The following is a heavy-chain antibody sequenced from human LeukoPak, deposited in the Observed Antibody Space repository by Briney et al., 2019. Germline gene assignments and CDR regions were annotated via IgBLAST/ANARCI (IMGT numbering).Heavy chain of an antibody. D-gene: IGHD3-10*01. CDR3: ARDWMVRGR. J-gene: IGHJ4*02. Sequence: GGSLRLSCAASGFTFSSYSMNWVRQAPGKGLEWVSYISSSSSTIYYADSVKGRFTISRDNAKNSLYLQMNSLRAEDTAVYYCARDWMVRGRWGQGTLVTVSS. CDR2: ISSSSSTI. V-gene: IGHV3-48*01. CDR1: GFTFSSYS.